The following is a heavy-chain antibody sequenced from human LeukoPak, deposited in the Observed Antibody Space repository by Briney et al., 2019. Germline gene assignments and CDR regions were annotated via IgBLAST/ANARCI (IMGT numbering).Heavy chain of an antibody. CDR2: ISSSSSTI. CDR3: ARDRGFYFDY. CDR1: GFSFNTYS. Sequence: GGSLRLSCAASGFSFNTYSMNWVRQAPGKGLEWVSFISSSSSTIYYADSVKGRFIISRDNAKNSLYLQMNSLRADDTAVYYCARDRGFYFDYWGQGTLVTVSS. J-gene: IGHJ4*02. V-gene: IGHV3-48*01. D-gene: IGHD3-10*01.